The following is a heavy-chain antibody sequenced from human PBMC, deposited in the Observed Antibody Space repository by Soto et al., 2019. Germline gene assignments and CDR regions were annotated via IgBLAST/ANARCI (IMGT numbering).Heavy chain of an antibody. CDR3: ARVQWYNPDYWSFPP. Sequence: PSETLSLTCTISGGSISSGDYYWSWIRQPPGKGLEWIGHIHYTGSTYYSPSLSGRVTISGGTSKRQFSLNLSSVTAADTAVYYCARVQWYNPDYWSFPPWGRGTQVTVSS. J-gene: IGHJ2*01. CDR2: IHYTGST. V-gene: IGHV4-30-4*01. CDR1: GGSISSGDYY. D-gene: IGHD1-20*01.